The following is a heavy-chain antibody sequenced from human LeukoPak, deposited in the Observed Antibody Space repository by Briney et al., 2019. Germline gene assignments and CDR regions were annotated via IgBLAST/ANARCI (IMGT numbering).Heavy chain of an antibody. V-gene: IGHV4-61*02. Sequence: SETLSPTCTVSGGSISSGSYYWSWIRQPAGKGLEWIGRIYTSGSTNYNPSLKSRVTISVDTSKNQFSLKLSSVTAADTAVYYCAAGYDSSGYASGDLDYWGQGTLVTVSS. J-gene: IGHJ4*02. CDR1: GGSISSGSYY. CDR3: AAGYDSSGYASGDLDY. D-gene: IGHD3-22*01. CDR2: IYTSGST.